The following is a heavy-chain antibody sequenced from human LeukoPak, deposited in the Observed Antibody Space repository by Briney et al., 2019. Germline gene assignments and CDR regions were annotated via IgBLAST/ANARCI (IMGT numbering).Heavy chain of an antibody. CDR3: AQTSRGKVDNDY. V-gene: IGHV3-7*03. J-gene: IGHJ4*02. D-gene: IGHD5-12*01. CDR2: IKQDGSEK. CDR1: GFTFSWYW. Sequence: PGGSLRLSCTASGFTFSWYWMNWVRQAPGKGLEWVAKIKQDGSEKYYVDSVKGRFTISRDNAKNSLYLQMNSLRAEDTAVYYCAQTSRGKVDNDYWGQGTLVTVSS.